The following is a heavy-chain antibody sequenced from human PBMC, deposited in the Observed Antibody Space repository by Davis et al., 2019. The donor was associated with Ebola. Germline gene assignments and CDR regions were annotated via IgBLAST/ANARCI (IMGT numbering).Heavy chain of an antibody. CDR1: GFTFSNAW. J-gene: IGHJ6*03. CDR3: TTAPGYDFWSGGYYYYYYMDV. V-gene: IGHV3-15*01. CDR2: IKSKTDGGTT. Sequence: GGSLRLSCAASGFTFSNAWMSLVRQAPGKGLEWVGRIKSKTDGGTTDYAAPVKGRFTISRDESKNTLYLQMNSLKTEDTAVYYCTTAPGYDFWSGGYYYYYYMDVWGKGTTVTVSS. D-gene: IGHD3-3*01.